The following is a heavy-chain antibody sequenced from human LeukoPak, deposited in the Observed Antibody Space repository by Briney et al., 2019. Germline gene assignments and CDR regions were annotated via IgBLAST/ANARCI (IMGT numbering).Heavy chain of an antibody. Sequence: SVKVSCKASGGTFSSYAISWVRQAPGQGLEWMGEIIPIFGTANYAQQFQGRVTITTDESTSTAYMELSSLRSEDTAVYYCARNYYGSGRQISPLDYWGQGTLVTVSS. CDR2: IIPIFGTA. V-gene: IGHV1-69*05. J-gene: IGHJ4*02. CDR1: GGTFSSYA. CDR3: ARNYYGSGRQISPLDY. D-gene: IGHD3-10*01.